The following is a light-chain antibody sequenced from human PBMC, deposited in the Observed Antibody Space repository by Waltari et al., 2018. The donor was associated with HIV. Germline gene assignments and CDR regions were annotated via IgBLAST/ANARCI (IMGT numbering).Light chain of an antibody. CDR1: RSNIGTHE. CDR2: KTD. V-gene: IGLV1-40*01. J-gene: IGLJ2*01. CDR3: QSSDSTLSGSV. Sequence: QSVLTQPPSVSGAPGQRVTLSCPGSRSNIGTHEVHWYQQLPGTAPRLLIYKTDGRPSGVRDRFSGSKSGTSASLAINGLQAEDEADYYCQSSDSTLSGSVFGGGTKLTVL.